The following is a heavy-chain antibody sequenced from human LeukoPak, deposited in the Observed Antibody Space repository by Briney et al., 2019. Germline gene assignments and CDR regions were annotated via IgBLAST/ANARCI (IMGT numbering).Heavy chain of an antibody. Sequence: GASVKVSCKVSGYTLTELSMHWVRQAPGKGLEWMGGFDPEDGETIYAQKFQGRVTMTEDTSTDTAYMELSSLRAEDTAVYYCARDLLDSSGYYSEGELDYWGQGTLVTVSS. CDR2: FDPEDGET. J-gene: IGHJ4*02. V-gene: IGHV1-24*01. D-gene: IGHD3-22*01. CDR1: GYTLTELS. CDR3: ARDLLDSSGYYSEGELDY.